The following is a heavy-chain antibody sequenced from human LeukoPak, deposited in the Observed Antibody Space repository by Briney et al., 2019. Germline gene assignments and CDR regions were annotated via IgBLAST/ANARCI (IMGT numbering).Heavy chain of an antibody. CDR2: MNPNSGNT. CDR1: GYTFTSYD. CDR3: ARVGDSSGYYHIDY. D-gene: IGHD3-22*01. J-gene: IGHJ4*02. Sequence: ASVKVSCKASGYTFTSYDINWVRQATGQGLEWMGWMNPNSGNTGYAQKFQGRVTMTRDTSISTAYMELSSLRSEDTAVYYCARVGDSSGYYHIDYWGQGTLFTVSS. V-gene: IGHV1-8*01.